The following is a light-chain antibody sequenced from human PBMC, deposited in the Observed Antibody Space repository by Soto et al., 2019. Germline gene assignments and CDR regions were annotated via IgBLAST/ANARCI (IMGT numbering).Light chain of an antibody. CDR2: EVR. CDR1: SRDIGAYNL. CDR3: SAYTSRSTLV. J-gene: IGLJ2*01. V-gene: IGLV2-14*01. Sequence: LTQPASVSGSPGQSITISCSGTSRDIGAYNLVSWYQQPPGKAPKLLIYEVRNRPSGISYRFSGSKSGTTASLTISSLLPEDEADYYCSAYTSRSTLVFGGGTKVTVL.